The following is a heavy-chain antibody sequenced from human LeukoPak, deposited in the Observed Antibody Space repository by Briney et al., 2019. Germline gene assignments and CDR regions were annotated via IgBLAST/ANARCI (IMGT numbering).Heavy chain of an antibody. CDR2: INHSGST. D-gene: IGHD2-2*01. CDR1: GGSFSACY. CDR3: AIHIVVVPADKKKNWFDP. V-gene: IGHV4-34*01. Sequence: PSETLSLTCAVYGGSFSACYWSWIRQPPGKGLEWIGEINHSGSTNYNPSLKSRVTISVDTSKNQFSLKLSSVTAADTAVYYCAIHIVVVPADKKKNWFDPWGQGTLVNVSS. J-gene: IGHJ5*02.